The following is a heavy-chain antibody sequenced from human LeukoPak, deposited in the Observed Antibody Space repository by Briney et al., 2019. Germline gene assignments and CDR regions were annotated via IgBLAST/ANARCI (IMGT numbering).Heavy chain of an antibody. V-gene: IGHV3-30*19. CDR2: IWYDGSNK. CDR1: GFTFSSYG. Sequence: PGGSLGLSCAASGFTFSSYGMHWVRQAPGKGLEWVAVIWYDGSNKYYADSVKGRFTISRDNSKNTLYLQMNSLRAEDTAVYYCARGTKYSSSPLDYWGQGTLVTVSS. J-gene: IGHJ4*02. D-gene: IGHD6-6*01. CDR3: ARGTKYSSSPLDY.